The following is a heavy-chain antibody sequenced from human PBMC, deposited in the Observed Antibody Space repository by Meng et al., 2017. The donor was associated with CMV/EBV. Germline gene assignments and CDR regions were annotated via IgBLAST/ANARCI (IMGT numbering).Heavy chain of an antibody. Sequence: GQVLESWGGVVQPGGSLRLSCAASGFTFSSYGMHWVRQAPGKGLEWVAFIRSDGSNKYYADSVKGRFTISRDNSKNTLYLQMNSLRAEDTAVYYCAKFGQPELRIYWGQGTLVTVSS. J-gene: IGHJ4*02. D-gene: IGHD1-1*01. CDR2: IRSDGSNK. CDR3: AKFGQPELRIY. V-gene: IGHV3-30*02. CDR1: GFTFSSYG.